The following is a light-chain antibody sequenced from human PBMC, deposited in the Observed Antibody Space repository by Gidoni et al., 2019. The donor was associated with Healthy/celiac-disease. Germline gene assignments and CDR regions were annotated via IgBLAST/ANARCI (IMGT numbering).Light chain of an antibody. J-gene: IGKJ5*01. V-gene: IGKV1-6*01. Sequence: AIQMTLSPSSLSASVGDRVTITCRTSQGIGIDLGWYQQKPGKAPNLLIYAASTPQSGVPSRFSGSGSGTDFTLTISSLQPEDFATYFCLQDYNYPITFGQGTRLEIK. CDR1: QGIGID. CDR2: AAS. CDR3: LQDYNYPIT.